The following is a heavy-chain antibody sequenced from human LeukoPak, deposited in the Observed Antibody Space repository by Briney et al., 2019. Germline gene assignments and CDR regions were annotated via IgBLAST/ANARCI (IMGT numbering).Heavy chain of an antibody. Sequence: SDTLSLTCSVYGGSLTAYYWSWIRQPPRKGLEWIGRSYTSGSTNYNPSLKSRVTISVDTSKNQFSLRLSPLTASDPAAYYCARCDSSGYIYYYYMDVWGKGTTVTVSS. D-gene: IGHD3-22*01. J-gene: IGHJ6*03. CDR2: SYTSGST. CDR3: ARCDSSGYIYYYYMDV. V-gene: IGHV4-59*10. CDR1: GGSLTAYY.